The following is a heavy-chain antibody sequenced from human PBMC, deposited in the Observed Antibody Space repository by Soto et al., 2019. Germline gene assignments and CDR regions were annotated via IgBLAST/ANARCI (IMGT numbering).Heavy chain of an antibody. CDR2: IYYSGST. V-gene: IGHV4-39*01. CDR1: GGSISSSSYY. J-gene: IGHJ6*01. Sequence: SETLSLTCTVSGGSISSSSYYWGWIRQPPGKGLEWIGSIYYSGSTYYNPSLKSRLTISVDTSKNQLSLKLSSVTAADTAVYYCVRLRGYCISTGCHGPYLLAVCAQRPAVTV. CDR3: VRLRGYCISTGCHGPYLLAV. D-gene: IGHD2-15*01.